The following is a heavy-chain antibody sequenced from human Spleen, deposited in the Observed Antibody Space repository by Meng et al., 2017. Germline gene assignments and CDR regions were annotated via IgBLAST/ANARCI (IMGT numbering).Heavy chain of an antibody. J-gene: IGHJ4*02. D-gene: IGHD2-21*01. CDR2: THYSGST. CDR1: GGSISSYY. Sequence: QVQLQESGPGLVKPSETLSLTCTVSGGSISSYYWSWIRQPPGKGLEWIGYTHYSGSTNYNPSLKSRLTMSVDTSKNQFSLKLTSVTAADTAVYYCASIVGPRGALDYWGQGTLVTVSS. V-gene: IGHV4-59*12. CDR3: ASIVGPRGALDY.